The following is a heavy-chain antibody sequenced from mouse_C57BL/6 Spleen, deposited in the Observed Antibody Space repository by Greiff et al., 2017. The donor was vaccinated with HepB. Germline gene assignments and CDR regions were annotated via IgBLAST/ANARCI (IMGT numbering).Heavy chain of an antibody. Sequence: VQWVESGAELVRPGASVTLSCKASGYTFTDYEMHWVKQTPVHGLEWIGAIDPETGGTAYNQKFKGKAILTADKSSSTAYMELRSLTSEDSAVYYCTRGYDAFYWYFDVWGTGTTVTVSS. CDR2: IDPETGGT. D-gene: IGHD2-2*01. CDR1: GYTFTDYE. J-gene: IGHJ1*03. CDR3: TRGYDAFYWYFDV. V-gene: IGHV1-15*01.